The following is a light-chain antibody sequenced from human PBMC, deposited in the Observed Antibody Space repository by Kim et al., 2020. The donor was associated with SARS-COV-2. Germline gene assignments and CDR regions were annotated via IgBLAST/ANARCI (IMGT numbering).Light chain of an antibody. V-gene: IGLV10-54*04. CDR3: SAWDSSLNVWV. CDR2: RNN. J-gene: IGLJ3*02. CDR1: NNNVGNQG. Sequence: QNATLTCTRNNNNVGNQGAAWLQQHQGHPPKLLSYRNNNRPSGISERFSASRSGDTASLTITGLQPEDETDYYCSAWDSSLNVWVFGGGTQLTVL.